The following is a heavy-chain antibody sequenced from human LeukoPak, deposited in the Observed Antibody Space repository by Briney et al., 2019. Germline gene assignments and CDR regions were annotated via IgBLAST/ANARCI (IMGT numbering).Heavy chain of an antibody. CDR2: IYYSGST. CDR1: GGSISSYY. Sequence: KTSETLSLTCTVSGGSISSYYWSWIRQPPGKGLEWIGYIYYSGSTNYNPSLKSRVTISVATSKNQFSLKLSSVTAADTAVYYCARGSRGYYFDYWGQGTLVTVSS. CDR3: ARGSRGYYFDY. J-gene: IGHJ4*02. V-gene: IGHV4-59*01.